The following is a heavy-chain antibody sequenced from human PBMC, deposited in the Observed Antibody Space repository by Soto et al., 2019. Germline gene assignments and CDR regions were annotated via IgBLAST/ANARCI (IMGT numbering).Heavy chain of an antibody. D-gene: IGHD3-10*01. J-gene: IGHJ4*02. CDR2: ISWNSGSI. Sequence: EVRLVESGGGLVQPGRSLRLSCAASGFTFDDYAMHWVRQAPGKGLEWVSGISWNSGSIGYADSVKGRFTISRDNAKNSLYLQMNSLIDEDTALYYCAKEVNYYGSGTIVGYFDYWGQGTLVTVSS. CDR1: GFTFDDYA. V-gene: IGHV3-9*01. CDR3: AKEVNYYGSGTIVGYFDY.